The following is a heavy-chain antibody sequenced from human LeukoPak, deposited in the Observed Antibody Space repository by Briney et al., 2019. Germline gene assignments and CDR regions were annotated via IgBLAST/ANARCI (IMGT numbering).Heavy chain of an antibody. V-gene: IGHV4-39*07. CDR2: IYYSGST. CDR3: ARDPRGSITMVRGVI. CDR1: GGSISSSSYY. Sequence: KASETLSLTCTVSGGSISSSSYYWGWIRQPPGKGLEWIGSIYYSGSTYYNPSLKSRVTISVDTSKNQFSLKLSSVTAADTAVYYCARDPRGSITMVRGVIWGQGTLVTVSS. J-gene: IGHJ4*02. D-gene: IGHD3-10*01.